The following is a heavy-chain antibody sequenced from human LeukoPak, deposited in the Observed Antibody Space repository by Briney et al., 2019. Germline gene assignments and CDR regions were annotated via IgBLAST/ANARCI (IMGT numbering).Heavy chain of an antibody. CDR2: IDSNGGGA. Sequence: PVGSLRLSCATSGFTFNIYWMQWVRQGPGKGLVCVSRIDSNGGGATYAHSVKGRYTTSRDNGTNTMYLQKKSLRAEDTAIYYCARAKYSSRWSLDYWGRGALVTVSS. J-gene: IGHJ4*02. CDR1: GFTFNIYW. CDR3: ARAKYSSRWSLDY. D-gene: IGHD6-13*01. V-gene: IGHV3-74*03.